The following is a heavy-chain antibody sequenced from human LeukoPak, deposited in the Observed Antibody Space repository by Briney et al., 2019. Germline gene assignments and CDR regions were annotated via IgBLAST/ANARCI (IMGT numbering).Heavy chain of an antibody. CDR3: ARDRDYSYDY. Sequence: SQTLSLTCTVSGGSVSSGGYYCSSIRQHPRTGLEWIGYIYYSGNTYYNPSLRSRLTISVDTSKNQFSLKLSSVTAADTAVYYCARDRDYSYDYWGQGTLVTVSS. V-gene: IGHV4-31*03. CDR2: IYYSGNT. D-gene: IGHD3-16*01. CDR1: GGSVSSGGYY. J-gene: IGHJ4*02.